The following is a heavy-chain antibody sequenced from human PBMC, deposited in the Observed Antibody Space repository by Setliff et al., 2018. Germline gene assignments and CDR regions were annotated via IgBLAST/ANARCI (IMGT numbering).Heavy chain of an antibody. CDR1: GGTFRNEC. J-gene: IGHJ5*02. CDR3: ARAGYYGSGRLHNWFDP. V-gene: IGHV1-69*10. Sequence: GASVKVSCKTSGGTFRNECIIWERQAPGQGLEWMGGIIPILGVVNYAQKFQGRVTITADESTSTVYMELNSLRSEDTAVYYCARAGYYGSGRLHNWFDPWGQGTLVTVSS. CDR2: IIPILGVV. D-gene: IGHD3-10*01.